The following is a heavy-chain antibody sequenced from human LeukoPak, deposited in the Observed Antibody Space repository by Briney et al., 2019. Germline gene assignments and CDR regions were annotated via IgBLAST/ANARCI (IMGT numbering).Heavy chain of an antibody. J-gene: IGHJ6*02. Sequence: ASVKVSCKASGGTFSSYAISWVRQAPGQGLEWMGRIIPILGIANYAQKFQGRVTITADKSTSTAYTELSSLRSEDTAVYYCARVTGGSYYYYCGMDVWGQGTTVTVSS. CDR1: GGTFSSYA. V-gene: IGHV1-69*04. D-gene: IGHD2-15*01. CDR2: IIPILGIA. CDR3: ARVTGGSYYYYCGMDV.